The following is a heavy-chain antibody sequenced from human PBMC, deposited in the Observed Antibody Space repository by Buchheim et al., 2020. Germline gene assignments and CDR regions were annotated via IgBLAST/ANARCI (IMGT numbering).Heavy chain of an antibody. V-gene: IGHV3-23*01. CDR2: ITGSGDNT. CDR3: ARSSGRYGMEV. Sequence: EVQLLESGGDSGQPGGSLRLSCAASGFTFRNHAMTWVRQAPGKGLEWVSTITGSGDNTKYADSVKGRFTISRDNSQNTLYAEMNSLRVEDTAVYYCARSSGRYGMEVWGRGTT. D-gene: IGHD3-10*01. J-gene: IGHJ6*02. CDR1: GFTFRNHA.